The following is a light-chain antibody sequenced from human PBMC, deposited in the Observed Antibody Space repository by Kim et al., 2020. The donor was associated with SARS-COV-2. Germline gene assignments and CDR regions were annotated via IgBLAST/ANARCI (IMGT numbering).Light chain of an antibody. Sequence: SPGERATHSCRASKSVSSSYLAWYQQKPGQAPRLLIYGASSRATGILDRFSGSGSGTDFTLTISRLEPEDFAVYYCQQYGSSLFTFGPGTKVDIK. CDR1: KSVSSSY. V-gene: IGKV3-20*01. J-gene: IGKJ3*01. CDR2: GAS. CDR3: QQYGSSLFT.